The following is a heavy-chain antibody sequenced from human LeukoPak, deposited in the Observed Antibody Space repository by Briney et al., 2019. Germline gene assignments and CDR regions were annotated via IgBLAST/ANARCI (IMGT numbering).Heavy chain of an antibody. CDR2: IGTSGNPI. D-gene: IGHD3-10*01. V-gene: IGHV3-48*01. CDR3: AKEGAYPIITYDS. Sequence: PGGSLRLSCAASGFTFSGYIMNWVRQAPGKGLEWVSFIGTSGNPIYYADSVKGRFTVSRDNAKNSLYLQMDSLRAEDTAVYYCAKEGAYPIITYDSWGQGALVTVSS. J-gene: IGHJ5*01. CDR1: GFTFSGYI.